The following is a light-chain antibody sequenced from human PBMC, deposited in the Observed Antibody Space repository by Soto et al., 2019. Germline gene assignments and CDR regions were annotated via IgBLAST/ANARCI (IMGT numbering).Light chain of an antibody. V-gene: IGKV3-20*01. J-gene: IGKJ1*01. CDR3: QQYVILWT. Sequence: EIVLTQSPGTLSLSPGERATLSCRASQSVSSSYLAWNQQKPGQAPRLLIYGASSRATGIPDRFSGSVSGTDFTLTISSLEPEDFALYYCQQYVILWTFGQGTKVDSK. CDR2: GAS. CDR1: QSVSSSY.